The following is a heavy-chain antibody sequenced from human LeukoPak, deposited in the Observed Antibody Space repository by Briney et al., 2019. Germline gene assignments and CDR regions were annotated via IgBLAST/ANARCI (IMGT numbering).Heavy chain of an antibody. CDR1: GFTFSSYE. D-gene: IGHD3-3*01. CDR2: ISSSGSTI. J-gene: IGHJ5*02. V-gene: IGHV3-48*03. Sequence: RGSLRLSCAASGFTFSSYEMNWVRQAPGKGLEWVSYISSSGSTIYYADSVKGRFTISRDNAKNSLYLQMNSLRAEDTAVYYCARQRFLEWPWGQGTLVTVSS. CDR3: ARQRFLEWP.